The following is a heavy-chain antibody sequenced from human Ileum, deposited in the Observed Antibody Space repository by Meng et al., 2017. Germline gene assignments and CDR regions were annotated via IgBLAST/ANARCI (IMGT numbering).Heavy chain of an antibody. D-gene: IGHD1-7*01. CDR3: ASLRYNWNYSADY. Sequence: VQVQEPGPGLLKPSGTLSLTCAVSGGSISSSNWWSWVRQPPGKGLEWIGEIYHSGSTNYNPSPKSRVTISVDKSKNQFSLKLSSVTAADTAVYYCASLRYNWNYSADYWGQGTLVTVSS. CDR1: GGSISSSNW. J-gene: IGHJ4*02. V-gene: IGHV4-4*02. CDR2: IYHSGST.